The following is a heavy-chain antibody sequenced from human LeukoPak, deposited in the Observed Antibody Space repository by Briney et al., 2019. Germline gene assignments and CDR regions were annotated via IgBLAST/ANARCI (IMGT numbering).Heavy chain of an antibody. CDR2: INVPNGNT. CDR3: ASIRDYGDPDY. D-gene: IGHD4-17*01. CDR1: GYTFATFG. Sequence: LWASVKVSCKAFGYTFATFGITWVRQAPGQGLEWMGWINVPNGNTYYAQKLHGRVSMTTDTSTSTAYMELSSLRSEDTAVYYCASIRDYGDPDYWGQGTLVTVSS. J-gene: IGHJ4*02. V-gene: IGHV1-18*01.